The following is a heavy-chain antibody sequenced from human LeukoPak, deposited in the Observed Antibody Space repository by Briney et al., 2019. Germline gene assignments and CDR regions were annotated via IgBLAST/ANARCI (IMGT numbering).Heavy chain of an antibody. CDR1: GYTFTSYG. D-gene: IGHD6-19*01. V-gene: IGHV1-18*01. Sequence: GASVKVSCKASGYTFTSYGISWVRQAPGQGLEWMGWISAYNGNTNYAQKLQGRVTMTTDTSTSTAYMELRSLRSDDTAAYYCARDSGYTSAWFGSPVDYWGQGTLVTVSS. CDR3: ARDSGYTSAWFGSPVDY. CDR2: ISAYNGNT. J-gene: IGHJ4*02.